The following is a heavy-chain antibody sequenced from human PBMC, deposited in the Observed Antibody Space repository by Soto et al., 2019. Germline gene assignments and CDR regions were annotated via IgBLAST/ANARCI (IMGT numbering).Heavy chain of an antibody. J-gene: IGHJ4*02. CDR3: AKGYSSGWRAYYFDY. V-gene: IGHV3-9*01. D-gene: IGHD6-19*01. CDR1: GFTFDDYA. CDR2: ISWNSGSI. Sequence: EVQLVESGGGLVQPGRSLRLSCAASGFTFDDYAMHWVRQAPGKGLEWVSGISWNSGSIGYADSVKGRFTISRDNAKTSLYLQMNSLRAEDTALYYCAKGYSSGWRAYYFDYWGQGTLVTVSS.